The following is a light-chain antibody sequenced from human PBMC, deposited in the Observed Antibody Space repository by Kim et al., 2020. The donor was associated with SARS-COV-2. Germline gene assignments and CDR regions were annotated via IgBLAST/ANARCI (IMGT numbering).Light chain of an antibody. Sequence: ASGGDRGTITCRASQSNSSWLAWYQQKPGKAPKLLIYKASSLESGVPSRFSGSGSGTEFTLTISSLQPDDFTTYYCQQYNSYPMYTFGQGTKLEI. J-gene: IGKJ2*01. CDR3: QQYNSYPMYT. V-gene: IGKV1-5*03. CDR1: QSNSSW. CDR2: KAS.